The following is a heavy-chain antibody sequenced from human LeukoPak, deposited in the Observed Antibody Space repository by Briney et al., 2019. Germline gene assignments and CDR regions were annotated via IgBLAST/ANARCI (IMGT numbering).Heavy chain of an antibody. J-gene: IGHJ4*02. CDR3: ARVNVVDYGDYGRTFDY. D-gene: IGHD4-17*01. Sequence: PSQTLSLTCTVSGGSISSYYWSWIRQPPGKGLEWSGDIYYSGSTNYNPSLKSRVTISVDTSKNQFSLKLSSVTAADTAVYYCARVNVVDYGDYGRTFDYWGQGTLVTVSS. V-gene: IGHV4-59*01. CDR1: GGSISSYY. CDR2: IYYSGST.